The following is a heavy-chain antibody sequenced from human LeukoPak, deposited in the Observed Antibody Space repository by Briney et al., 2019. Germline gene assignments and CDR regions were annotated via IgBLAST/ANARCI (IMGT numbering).Heavy chain of an antibody. V-gene: IGHV3-7*03. J-gene: IGHJ4*02. CDR1: GFSVSTHS. CDR2: INHDGSEK. D-gene: IGHD6-19*01. CDR3: ARGSGWLDY. Sequence: GGSLRLSCAASGFSVSTHSLIWVRQAPGKGLQWLATINHDGSEKDYVDSVRGRFTISRDNAENSLYLQLNSLRAEDTAIYYCARGSGWLDYWGQGTLVTVSS.